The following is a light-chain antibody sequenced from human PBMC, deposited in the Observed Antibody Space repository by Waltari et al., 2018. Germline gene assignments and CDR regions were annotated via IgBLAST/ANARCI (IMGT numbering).Light chain of an antibody. CDR1: QSVTKY. V-gene: IGKV3-11*01. Sequence: DIVLTQSPATLSLSPGERATLSCRASQSVTKYLAWYQQKPGQAPRLLIYDASTRATGIPDRFSGSGSGTDFTLTISSLEPEDFAVYYCQQRGALPFTFGQGTKVEIK. J-gene: IGKJ4*01. CDR3: QQRGALPFT. CDR2: DAS.